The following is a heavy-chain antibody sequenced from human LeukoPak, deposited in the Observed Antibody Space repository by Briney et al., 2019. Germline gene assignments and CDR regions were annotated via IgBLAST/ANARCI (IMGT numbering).Heavy chain of an antibody. CDR1: GGSISSYY. D-gene: IGHD7-27*01. Sequence: SETLSLTCTVSGGSISSYYWSWIRQPPGKGLEWIGYIYYSGSTNYNPSLKSRVTISVDTSKNQFSLKLSSVTAADTAVYYCAKGDDVGKPLQWGQGTLVAVSS. J-gene: IGHJ4*02. CDR2: IYYSGST. CDR3: AKGDDVGKPLQ. V-gene: IGHV4-59*01.